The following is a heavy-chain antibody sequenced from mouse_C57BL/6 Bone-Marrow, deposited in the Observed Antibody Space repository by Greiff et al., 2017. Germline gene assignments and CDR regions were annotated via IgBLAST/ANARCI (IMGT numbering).Heavy chain of an antibody. CDR1: GYTFTSYW. V-gene: IGHV1-74*01. D-gene: IGHD1-1*01. Sequence: QVQLQQPGAELVKPGASVKVSCKASGYTFTSYWMHWVKQRPGQGLEWIGRIHPSDSDTNYNQKFKGKATLTVDKSSSTAYMQLSSLTSEDSAVYYCAIRAGYYYGSRSAWFAYWGQGTLVTVSA. CDR2: IHPSDSDT. J-gene: IGHJ3*01. CDR3: AIRAGYYYGSRSAWFAY.